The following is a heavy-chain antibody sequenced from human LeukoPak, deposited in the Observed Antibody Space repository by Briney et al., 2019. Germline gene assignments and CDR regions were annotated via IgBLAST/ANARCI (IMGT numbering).Heavy chain of an antibody. J-gene: IGHJ4*02. CDR1: GFTFSSYA. V-gene: IGHV3-30-3*01. CDR3: AIIEYYDSSGDLDY. Sequence: GGSLRLSCAASGFTFSSYAMHGVRQAPGKGLEGVAVISYDGSNKYYADSVKGRFTISRDNSNNTLYLQMNSLRAEDTAVYYCAIIEYYDSSGDLDYWGQGTLVTVSS. D-gene: IGHD3-22*01. CDR2: ISYDGSNK.